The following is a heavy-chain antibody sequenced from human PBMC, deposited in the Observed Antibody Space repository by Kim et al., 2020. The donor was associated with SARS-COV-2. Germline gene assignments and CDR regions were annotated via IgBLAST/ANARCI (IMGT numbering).Heavy chain of an antibody. CDR3: SREGCFDCLFQFYGVWYF. V-gene: IGHV3-53*01. CDR2: IYNDGST. CDR1: GFTFSSND. Sequence: GGSLRLSCAASGFTFSSNDMSWVRQAPGKGLEWVSVIYNDGSTYYSNSSKSRCTISSDNSKNTLQLQLNSLIAADTTAFYYSREGCFDCLFQFYGVWYF. J-gene: IGHJ2*01. D-gene: IGHD3-9*01.